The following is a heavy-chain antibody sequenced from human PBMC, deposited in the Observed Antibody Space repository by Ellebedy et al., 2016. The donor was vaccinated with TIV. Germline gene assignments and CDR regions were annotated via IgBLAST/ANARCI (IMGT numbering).Heavy chain of an antibody. CDR2: ISGSGGST. J-gene: IGHJ4*02. CDR1: GFTFSSFV. Sequence: GESLKISCAASGFTFSSFVMSWVRQAPGKGLEWVSAISGSGGSTYYTDSVKGRFTISRENPKNTLYLQMNSLRAEDTAVYYCVRGAGSYHFDYWGQGTLVTV. V-gene: IGHV3-23*01. CDR3: VRGAGSYHFDY. D-gene: IGHD1-26*01.